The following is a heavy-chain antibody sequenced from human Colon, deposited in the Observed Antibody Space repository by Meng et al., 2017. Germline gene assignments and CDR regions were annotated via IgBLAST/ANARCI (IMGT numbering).Heavy chain of an antibody. V-gene: IGHV4-30-4*01. CDR1: GDSFNSPDYY. Sequence: QGQLTESGPGLVMPSQTLSLTCTVSGDSFNSPDYYWSWIRQPPEKGLEWIGYIYYSGSTYYNPSLKSRVSISGDTSNKQFSLKLTSVTAADTAVYYCARSPYSGSALPFFDYWGQGSLVTVSS. D-gene: IGHD1-26*01. CDR3: ARSPYSGSALPFFDY. J-gene: IGHJ4*02. CDR2: IYYSGST.